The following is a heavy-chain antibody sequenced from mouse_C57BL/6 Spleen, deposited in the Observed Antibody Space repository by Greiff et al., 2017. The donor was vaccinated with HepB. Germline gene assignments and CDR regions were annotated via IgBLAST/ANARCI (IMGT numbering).Heavy chain of an antibody. CDR3: ALYGYDSPTGYFDV. D-gene: IGHD2-2*01. Sequence: VMLVESGPGLVAPSQSLSITCTVSGFSLTSYGVSWVRQPPGKGLEWLGVIWGDGSTNYHSALISRLSIRKDNSKSQVFLKLNSLQTDDTATYYCALYGYDSPTGYFDVWGTGTTVTVSS. CDR2: IWGDGST. V-gene: IGHV2-3*01. CDR1: GFSLTSYG. J-gene: IGHJ1*03.